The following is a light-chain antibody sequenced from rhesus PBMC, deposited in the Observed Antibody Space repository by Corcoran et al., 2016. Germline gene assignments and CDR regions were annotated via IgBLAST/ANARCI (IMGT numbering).Light chain of an antibody. Sequence: DIKMTQSPSSLSASVGDTVTITCRASQSISSWLAWYQQKPGKAPKLLIYKASSLQSGVPSRFSGSGSGTDFTLTISSLQSEDFATYYCQQYCSSPFTFGPGTKLDIK. CDR1: QSISSW. V-gene: IGKV1-22*01. J-gene: IGKJ3*01. CDR3: QQYCSSPFT. CDR2: KAS.